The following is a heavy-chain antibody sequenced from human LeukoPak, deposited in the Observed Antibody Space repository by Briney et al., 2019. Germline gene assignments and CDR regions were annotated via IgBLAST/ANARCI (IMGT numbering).Heavy chain of an antibody. V-gene: IGHV3-15*07. D-gene: IGHD6-13*01. Sequence: GGSLRLSCAASGFTFSNAWMNWVRQAPGKGLEWVGRIKSKTDGGTTDYAAPVKGRFTISRDDSKNTLYLQMNSLKTEDTAVYYCTTAPGVIAAAGIIDYWGQGTLVTVSS. CDR2: IKSKTDGGTT. CDR3: TTAPGVIAAAGIIDY. CDR1: GFTFSNAW. J-gene: IGHJ4*02.